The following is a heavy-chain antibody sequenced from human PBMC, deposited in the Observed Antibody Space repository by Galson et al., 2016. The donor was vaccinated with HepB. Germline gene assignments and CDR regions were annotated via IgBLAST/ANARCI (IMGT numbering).Heavy chain of an antibody. J-gene: IGHJ4*02. CDR3: ARGMGRDVNSFNYFDN. D-gene: IGHD1-14*01. CDR1: GFRFSDYG. CDR2: ISYDGSRK. V-gene: IGHV3-30*03. Sequence: SLRLSCAASGFRFSDYGLHWVRQAPGKGLEWVTFISYDGSRKSYADSVKGRFTISRDNSKSTLFLHMSSLRPEDTATYFCARGMGRDVNSFNYFDNWGPGTLITVSS.